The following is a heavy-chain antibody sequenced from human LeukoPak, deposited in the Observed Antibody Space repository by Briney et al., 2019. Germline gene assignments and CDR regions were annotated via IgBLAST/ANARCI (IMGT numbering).Heavy chain of an antibody. Sequence: SETLSLTRAVYGGSFSGYYWSWIRQPPGKGLEWIGETNHSGSTNYNPSLKSRVTISVDTSKNQFSLKLSSVTAADTAVYYCARGPWDSSGYPFDYWGQGTLVTVSS. CDR3: ARGPWDSSGYPFDY. J-gene: IGHJ4*02. D-gene: IGHD3-22*01. CDR2: TNHSGST. CDR1: GGSFSGYY. V-gene: IGHV4-34*01.